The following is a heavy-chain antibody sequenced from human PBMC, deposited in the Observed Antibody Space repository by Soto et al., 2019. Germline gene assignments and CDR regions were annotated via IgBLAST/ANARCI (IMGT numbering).Heavy chain of an antibody. V-gene: IGHV3-11*06. CDR1: GFTFSDYY. CDR2: ISSSSSYT. J-gene: IGHJ4*02. D-gene: IGHD2-15*01. CDR3: ARDGYCSGGSCYSVPVFDY. Sequence: GGSLSLSCAASGFTFSDYYMSWIRQAPGKGLELVSYISSSSSYTNYADSVKGRFTISRDNAKNSLYLQMNSLRAEDTAVYYCARDGYCSGGSCYSVPVFDYWGQGTLVTVSS.